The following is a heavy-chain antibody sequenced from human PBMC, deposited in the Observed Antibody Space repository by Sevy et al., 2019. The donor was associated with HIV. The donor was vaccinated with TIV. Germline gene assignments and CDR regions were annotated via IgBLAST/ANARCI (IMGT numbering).Heavy chain of an antibody. Sequence: GGSLRLSCAASGFTFSDHYVDWVRQAPGKGLEWVGRIRNRPNSYTTEYAAYVKSRFTISRDDSRNSVYLQMNSLKTQDSAVYYCVRGPNCGVGGCQQISPYCLDVWGKRAPVTVSS. CDR1: GFTFSDHY. D-gene: IGHD2-15*01. CDR2: IRNRPNSYTT. CDR3: VRGPNCGVGGCQQISPYCLDV. V-gene: IGHV3-72*01. J-gene: IGHJ6*03.